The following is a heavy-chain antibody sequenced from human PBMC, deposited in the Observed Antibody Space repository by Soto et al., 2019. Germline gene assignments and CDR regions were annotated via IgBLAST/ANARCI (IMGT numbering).Heavy chain of an antibody. Sequence: QVHLPESGPGLVKPSEALYLTCAVSGDSISSNSWSWIRQAPGKGLEYIGYIYKTGNTNYNPSLKSRVTISVDTSKNQFSLDLRSVTALDTALYYCARGGATMVRGDQHWFDPWGQGTLVTVSS. J-gene: IGHJ5*02. CDR3: ARGGATMVRGDQHWFDP. CDR2: IYKTGNT. D-gene: IGHD3-10*01. CDR1: GDSISSNS. V-gene: IGHV4-59*01.